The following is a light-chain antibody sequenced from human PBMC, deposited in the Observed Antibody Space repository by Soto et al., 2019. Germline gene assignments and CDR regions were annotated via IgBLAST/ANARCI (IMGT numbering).Light chain of an antibody. Sequence: SYELTQPPSVSVAPGQTASITCGGDKIGSKVVDWYKQRPGQAPVAVVFDATDRPSGIPDRISASRSGDTATLTISRVDAGYEDDYYCQVWASTAEFFVFGSGTKVTVL. J-gene: IGLJ1*01. CDR2: DAT. CDR3: QVWASTAEFFV. CDR1: KIGSKV. V-gene: IGLV3-21*02.